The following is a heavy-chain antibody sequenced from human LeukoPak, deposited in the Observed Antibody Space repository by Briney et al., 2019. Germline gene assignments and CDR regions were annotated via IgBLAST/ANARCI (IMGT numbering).Heavy chain of an antibody. CDR3: ARAGRYSSSWYGWFDP. CDR2: IYHSGST. Sequence: WVRQPPGKGLEWIGEIYHSGSTNYNPSLQSRVTISVDKSKNQFSLKLSSVTAADTAVYYCARAGRYSSSWYGWFDPWGQGTLVTVSS. J-gene: IGHJ5*02. D-gene: IGHD6-13*01. V-gene: IGHV4/OR15-8*01.